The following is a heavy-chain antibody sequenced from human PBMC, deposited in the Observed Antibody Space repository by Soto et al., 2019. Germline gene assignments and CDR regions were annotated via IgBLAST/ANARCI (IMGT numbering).Heavy chain of an antibody. Sequence: QVQLVESGGGAVQPGESLRLSCVASGFDFTYYAMHWVRQAPGKGLESVAVMSSDGSKIHHTDSVKGRFTLARDNSKNTLYLQMNSLRKEDTAVYLCAKDEGVGGTLGLFDYWGQGNLVSVSS. J-gene: IGHJ4*02. CDR1: GFDFTYYA. CDR3: AKDEGVGGTLGLFDY. CDR2: MSSDGSKI. V-gene: IGHV3-30*18. D-gene: IGHD1-26*01.